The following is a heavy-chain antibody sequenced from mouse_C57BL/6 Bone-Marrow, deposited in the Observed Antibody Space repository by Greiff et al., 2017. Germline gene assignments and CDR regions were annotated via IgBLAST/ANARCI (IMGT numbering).Heavy chain of an antibody. D-gene: IGHD2-2*01. V-gene: IGHV1-7*01. CDR1: GYTFTSYW. J-gene: IGHJ2*01. CDR2: INPSSGYT. Sequence: QVQLLQSGAELAKPGASVKLSCKASGYTFTSYWMHWVKQRPGQGLEWIGYINPSSGYTKYNQKFKDKATLTADKSSSTAYMQLSSLTYEDSAVYYCASLLWLRREDYWGQGTTLTVSS. CDR3: ASLLWLRREDY.